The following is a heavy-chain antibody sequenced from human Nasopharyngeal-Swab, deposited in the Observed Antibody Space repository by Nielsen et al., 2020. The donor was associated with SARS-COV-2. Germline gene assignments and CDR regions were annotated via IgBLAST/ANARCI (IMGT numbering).Heavy chain of an antibody. CDR3: ARRLREVDCSSTSCSGTFDY. CDR2: IGSYNGKT. D-gene: IGHD2-2*01. Sequence: ASVKVSCKASGYTLTSYGISWVRQAPGQGLEWMGWIGSYNGKTDNAQKFQGRVTMTTDTSTSTAYMELKSLRSDDTAVYYCARRLREVDCSSTSCSGTFDYWGQGTLVTVSS. V-gene: IGHV1-18*01. J-gene: IGHJ4*02. CDR1: GYTLTSYG.